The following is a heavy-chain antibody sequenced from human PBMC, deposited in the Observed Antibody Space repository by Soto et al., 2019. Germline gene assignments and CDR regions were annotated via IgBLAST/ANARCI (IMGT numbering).Heavy chain of an antibody. Sequence: TLSLTCSVSGGSISGSYWSWIRQPPGKGLEWLGYVYYTGSTNYSPSLRSRVSISVDTSKNEFSLRLSSVTAADTAVYFCARSVAVPGAHIDYWGQGTQVTVSS. CDR1: GGSISGSY. CDR2: VYYTGST. J-gene: IGHJ4*02. CDR3: ARSVAVPGAHIDY. D-gene: IGHD6-19*01. V-gene: IGHV4-59*01.